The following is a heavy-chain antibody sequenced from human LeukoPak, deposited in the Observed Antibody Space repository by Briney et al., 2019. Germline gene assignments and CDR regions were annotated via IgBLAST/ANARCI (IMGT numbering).Heavy chain of an antibody. CDR2: ISGSGGST. Sequence: GGSLRLSCAASGFTFSSYAMSWVRQAPGKGLEWVSAISGSGGSTYYADSVKGRLTISRDNSKNTLCLQMNSLRAEDTAVYYCAKDGYYYDSSGYYYYYFDYWGQGTLVTVSS. CDR3: AKDGYYYDSSGYYYYYFDY. V-gene: IGHV3-23*01. D-gene: IGHD3-22*01. J-gene: IGHJ4*02. CDR1: GFTFSSYA.